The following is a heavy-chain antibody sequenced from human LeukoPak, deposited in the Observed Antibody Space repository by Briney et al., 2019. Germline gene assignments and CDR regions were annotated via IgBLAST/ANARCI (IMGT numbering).Heavy chain of an antibody. V-gene: IGHV1-24*01. J-gene: IGHJ3*02. CDR2: FDPEDGEA. CDR1: GYTLNELS. D-gene: IGHD4-17*01. Sequence: GASVKVSCKVSGYTLNELSMHWVRQAPGKGLEWMGGFDPEDGEAIYAQKYQGRVTMTEGTSTDTAYMELSSLRFEDTAVYYCETEDGDSFAAFDMGGQGTMDSVSS. CDR3: ETEDGDSFAAFDM.